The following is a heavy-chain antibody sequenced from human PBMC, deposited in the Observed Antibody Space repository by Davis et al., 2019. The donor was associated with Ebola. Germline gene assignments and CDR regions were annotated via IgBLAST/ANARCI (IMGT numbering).Heavy chain of an antibody. CDR3: ARTSIVGTTTTASDI. CDR1: GYTFTNYY. V-gene: IGHV1-46*01. CDR2: INPNDGRT. D-gene: IGHD1-26*01. Sequence: ASVKVSCKASGYTFTNYYMHWVRQAPGQGLEWMGMINPNDGRTIYAQKFQGRVTMTTDTSTGTAYMELRSLRSDDTAVYFCARTSIVGTTTTASDIWGQGTKVTVSS. J-gene: IGHJ3*02.